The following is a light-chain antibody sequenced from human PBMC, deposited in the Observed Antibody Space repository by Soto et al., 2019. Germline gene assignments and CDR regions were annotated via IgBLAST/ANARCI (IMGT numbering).Light chain of an antibody. Sequence: DIQMTQSPSTLSASVGDTVTITCRASQTISGWLAWYQQRPGKAPNLLIFDASTLESGVPPRFSGSGSGTTFTLTISSLQSDDFATYYCLQYNGYCRTFGQGTKVEIK. V-gene: IGKV1-5*01. CDR3: LQYNGYCRT. CDR2: DAS. J-gene: IGKJ1*01. CDR1: QTISGW.